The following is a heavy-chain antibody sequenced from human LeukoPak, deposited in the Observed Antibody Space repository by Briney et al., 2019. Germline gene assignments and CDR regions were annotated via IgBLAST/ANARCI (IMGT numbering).Heavy chain of an antibody. CDR2: ISAYNGST. CDR1: GYTFTSYG. V-gene: IGHV1-18*04. D-gene: IGHD3-10*01. CDR3: ARTHGSGDNWFDP. J-gene: IGHJ5*02. Sequence: GASVKVSCKASGYTFTSYGISWVRQPPAQGLEWMGWISAYNGSTNYAQKLQGRVTMTTDTSTSTAYMELRSLRSDDTAVYYCARTHGSGDNWFDPWGQGTLVTVSS.